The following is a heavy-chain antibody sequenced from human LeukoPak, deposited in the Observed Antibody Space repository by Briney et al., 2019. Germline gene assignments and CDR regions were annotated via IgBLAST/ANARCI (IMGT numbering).Heavy chain of an antibody. CDR2: ISGSGGNT. D-gene: IGHD3-10*01. V-gene: IGHV3-23*01. J-gene: IGHJ4*02. CDR1: GVTFRTYV. Sequence: GGSLRLSCAASGVTFRTYVMSWVRQAPGQGLEWLSSISGSGGNTEYADSVKGRFTMSRDNSKNTQYLQMNSLRAEDTAVYYCAGAYNYGSGSYGPFDYWGQGTLVTVSS. CDR3: AGAYNYGSGSYGPFDY.